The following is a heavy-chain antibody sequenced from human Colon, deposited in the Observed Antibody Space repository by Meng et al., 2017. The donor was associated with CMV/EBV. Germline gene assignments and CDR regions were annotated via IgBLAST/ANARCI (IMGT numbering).Heavy chain of an antibody. CDR3: ANGATFYFES. CDR1: GFTFSNYV. CDR2: VSRDGGST. Sequence: RSCAASGFTFSNYVIRWVRQAPGKGLEWVSTVSRDGGSTYYADSMRGRLTISRDNSKNTVSLLMSNLRVEDTAMYYCANGATFYFESWGQGTLVTVSS. D-gene: IGHD3-16*01. V-gene: IGHV3-23*01. J-gene: IGHJ4*02.